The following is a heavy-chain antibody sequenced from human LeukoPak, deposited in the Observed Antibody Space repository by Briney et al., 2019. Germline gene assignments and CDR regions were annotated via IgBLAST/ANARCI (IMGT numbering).Heavy chain of an antibody. CDR2: IYYSGTT. CDR1: GGSISSSRHY. Sequence: SETLSLICTVSGGSISSSRHYWSWIRQPPGKGLEWIGSIYYSGTTYYNPSLKSRVTISVDTSKNQFSLKLSSVTAADTAVYYCARPIGYSSGYLDYWGQGTLVTVSS. V-gene: IGHV4-39*01. D-gene: IGHD5-18*01. CDR3: ARPIGYSSGYLDY. J-gene: IGHJ4*02.